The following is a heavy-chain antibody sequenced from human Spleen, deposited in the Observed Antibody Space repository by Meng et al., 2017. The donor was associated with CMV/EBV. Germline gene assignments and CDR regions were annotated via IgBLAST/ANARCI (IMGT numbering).Heavy chain of an antibody. Sequence: ASVKVSCKASGYTFTNYYTHWVRQAPGQGLEWMGLINPSGSSTTYAQKFQGRVSMTRDTSTSTAYMELRSLRSDDTAVYYCARDFYDIEGHNYDCFDPWGQGALVTVSS. J-gene: IGHJ5*02. CDR1: GYTFTNYY. CDR3: ARDFYDIEGHNYDCFDP. CDR2: INPSGSST. D-gene: IGHD2/OR15-2a*01. V-gene: IGHV1-46*01.